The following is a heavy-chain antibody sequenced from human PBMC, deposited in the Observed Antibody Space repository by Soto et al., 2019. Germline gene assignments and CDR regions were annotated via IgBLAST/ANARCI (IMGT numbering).Heavy chain of an antibody. Sequence: GGSLRLSCAASGFTVSSNYMSWVRQAPGKGLEWVSVIYSGGSTYYADSVKGRFTISRHNSKNTLYLQMNSLRAEDTAVYYCARDLVSTVTSLYYMDVWGKGTTVTVSS. CDR2: IYSGGST. V-gene: IGHV3-53*04. D-gene: IGHD4-17*01. CDR3: ARDLVSTVTSLYYMDV. J-gene: IGHJ6*03. CDR1: GFTVSSNY.